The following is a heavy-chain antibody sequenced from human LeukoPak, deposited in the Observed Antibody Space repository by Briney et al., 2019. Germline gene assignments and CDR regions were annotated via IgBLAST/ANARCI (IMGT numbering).Heavy chain of an antibody. V-gene: IGHV4-59*03. CDR2: VYYSGST. D-gene: IGHD5-18*01. CDR1: GGSLSGFY. Sequence: SETLSLTCTVSGGSLSGFYWSWIRQPPGKGLEWIGYVYYSGSTTYNPSLKSRVTISVDTSKNQFSLRLGSVTAADTAVYYCVKVRGYSYGYVDYWGQGTLVTVSS. J-gene: IGHJ4*02. CDR3: VKVRGYSYGYVDY.